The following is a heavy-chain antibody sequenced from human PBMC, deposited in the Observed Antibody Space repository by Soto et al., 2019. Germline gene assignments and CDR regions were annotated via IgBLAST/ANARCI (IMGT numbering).Heavy chain of an antibody. J-gene: IGHJ5*02. CDR3: GRAGEYGGGSYWFAP. CDR2: IIPIFGTA. CDR1: GGTFSSYA. V-gene: IGHV1-69*01. D-gene: IGHD1-26*01. Sequence: QVQLVQSGAEVKKPGASVKVSCKASGGTFSSYAISWVRQAPGQGLEWMGGIIPIFGTANYAQKFHGRVTITADESTSIADMELSSMCADDAAVYYCGRAGEYGGGSYWFAPGGRGSVYAVSS.